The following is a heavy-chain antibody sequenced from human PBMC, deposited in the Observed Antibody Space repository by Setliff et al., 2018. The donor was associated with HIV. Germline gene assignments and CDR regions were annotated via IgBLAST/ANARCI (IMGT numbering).Heavy chain of an antibody. Sequence: GESLKISCKGSGYSFTGYWIGWVRQMPGKGLEWMGIIYPSDSDTRYSPSFQGQVSFSVDKSITTAYLRWSSLKASDTALYYCARDSEPGTRVAGTTGLDYWGQGSLVTVSS. D-gene: IGHD6-19*01. V-gene: IGHV5-51*01. J-gene: IGHJ4*02. CDR2: IYPSDSDT. CDR3: ARDSEPGTRVAGTTGLDY. CDR1: GYSFTGYW.